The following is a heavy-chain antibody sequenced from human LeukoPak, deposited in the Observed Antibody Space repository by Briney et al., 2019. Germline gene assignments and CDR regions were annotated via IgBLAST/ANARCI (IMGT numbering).Heavy chain of an antibody. CDR1: GFTFSSYA. J-gene: IGHJ4*02. D-gene: IGHD5-12*01. Sequence: PGGSLRLSCVASGFTFSSYAMSWVRQAPGKGLEWVSAISGSGGSTYYADSVKGRFTISRDNSKNTLYLQMNSLRAEDTAVYYCAKNPGIVATITGFDYWGQGTLVTVSS. CDR3: AKNPGIVATITGFDY. V-gene: IGHV3-23*01. CDR2: ISGSGGST.